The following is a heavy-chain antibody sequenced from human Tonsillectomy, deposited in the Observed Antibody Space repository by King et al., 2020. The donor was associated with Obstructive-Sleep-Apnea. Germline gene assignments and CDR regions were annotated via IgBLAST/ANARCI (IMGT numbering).Heavy chain of an antibody. D-gene: IGHD3-3*01. J-gene: IGHJ4*02. CDR2: ISWDGGST. V-gene: IGHV3-43*01. CDR1: GFTFDDYT. Sequence: VQLVESGGVVVQPGGSLRLSCAASGFTFDDYTMHWVRQAPGKGLEWVSLISWDGGSTYYADSVKVRFTISRDNSKNSLYLQMNSLRTEDTALYYCVKEYPARYYDFWSGYPYYFDYWGQGTLVTVSS. CDR3: VKEYPARYYDFWSGYPYYFDY.